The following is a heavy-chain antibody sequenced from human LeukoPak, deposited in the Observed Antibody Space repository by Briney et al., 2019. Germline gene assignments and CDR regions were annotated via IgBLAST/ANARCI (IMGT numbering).Heavy chain of an antibody. V-gene: IGHV4-59*01. Sequence: SETLSLTCTVSGXSLSSYYWSWIRQPPGKGLEWIGYIYYSGSTNYNPSLKSRVTISVDTSKNQFSLKLSSVTAADTAVYYCSRENGAFSPFGYWGQGTLVTVLS. CDR2: IYYSGST. D-gene: IGHD2-8*01. J-gene: IGHJ4*02. CDR3: SRENGAFSPFGY. CDR1: GXSLSSYY.